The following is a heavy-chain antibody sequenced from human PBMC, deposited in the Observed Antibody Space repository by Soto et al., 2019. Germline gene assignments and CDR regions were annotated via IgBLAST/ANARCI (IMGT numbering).Heavy chain of an antibody. Sequence: SVKVSCNASGGVFSNYALTWARQAPGQGLEWVGGIVPVFGTPNYAPKFQGRVTVTADESTRTGYMELSSLTSEDTAMYYCARGSRYLSTGCYFGSWGQGTLVTVSS. CDR1: GGVFSNYA. V-gene: IGHV1-69*13. CDR2: IVPVFGTP. D-gene: IGHD3-22*01. J-gene: IGHJ4*02. CDR3: ARGSRYLSTGCYFGS.